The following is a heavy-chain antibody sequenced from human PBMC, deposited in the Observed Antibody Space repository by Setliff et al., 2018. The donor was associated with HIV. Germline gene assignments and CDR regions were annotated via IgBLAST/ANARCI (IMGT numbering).Heavy chain of an antibody. CDR3: TRGRDIAVAAVNDY. CDR1: GFTFRNAW. D-gene: IGHD6-19*01. Sequence: GGSLRLSCAGSGFTFRNAWMSWVRQAPGKGLEWVGRIKNKSDRETTDYAAPVKGRFTIPRDDSKSIAYLQMNSLKTDDTAVYYCTRGRDIAVAAVNDYWGQGTLVTVSS. J-gene: IGHJ4*02. CDR2: IKNKSDRETT. V-gene: IGHV3-15*01.